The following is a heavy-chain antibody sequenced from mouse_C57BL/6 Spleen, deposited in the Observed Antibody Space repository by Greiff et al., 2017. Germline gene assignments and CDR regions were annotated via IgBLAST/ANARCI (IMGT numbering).Heavy chain of an antibody. CDR3: AEETGGFAY. V-gene: IGHV1-80*01. CDR2: IYPGDGDT. Sequence: QVQLQQSGAELVKPGASVKISCKASGYAFSSSWMNWVKQRPGQGLEGIGKIYPGDGDTNYNGKFKGKATLTANKSSSTAYMQLSSLTSEDSAVYFCAEETGGFAYWGQGTLVTVSA. CDR1: GYAFSSSW. D-gene: IGHD4-1*01. J-gene: IGHJ3*01.